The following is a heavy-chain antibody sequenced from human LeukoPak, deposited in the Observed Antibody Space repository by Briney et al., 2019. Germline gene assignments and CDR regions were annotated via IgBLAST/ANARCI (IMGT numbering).Heavy chain of an antibody. CDR2: IYYSGDT. Sequence: SQTLSLTCTVSGGSISNGDYYWSWVRQHPGKGLEWIGYIYYSGDTYYNPFLTSRVTISVDTSKNQFSLKLTSETAADTAVYYCARVEAATTNPRFESWGQGTLVTVSS. CDR3: ARVEAATTNPRFES. J-gene: IGHJ4*02. V-gene: IGHV4-31*03. D-gene: IGHD5-12*01. CDR1: GGSISNGDYY.